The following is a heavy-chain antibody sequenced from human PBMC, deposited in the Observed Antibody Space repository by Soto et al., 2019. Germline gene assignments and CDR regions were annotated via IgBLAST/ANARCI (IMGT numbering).Heavy chain of an antibody. CDR2: INHSGST. Sequence: SETLSLTCAVYGGSFSGYYWSWIRQPPGKGLEWIGEINHSGSTNYNPSLKSRVTISVDTSKNQFSLKLSPVTAADTAVYYCARGSGWSGGYWGQGTLVTVSS. CDR3: ARGSGWSGGY. CDR1: GGSFSGYY. D-gene: IGHD6-19*01. V-gene: IGHV4-34*01. J-gene: IGHJ4*02.